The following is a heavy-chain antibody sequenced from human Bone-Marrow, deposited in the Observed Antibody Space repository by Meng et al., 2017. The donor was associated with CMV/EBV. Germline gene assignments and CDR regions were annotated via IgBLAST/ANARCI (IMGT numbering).Heavy chain of an antibody. Sequence: ASVKVSCKASGYTFTNHYMHWVRQAPGQGLEWMGIINPSADSTNYAQKFQGRVTMTRDASTSTVYMELSSLRSEDTAVYYCARGRGSSGYFDPWGQGTLVTVSS. J-gene: IGHJ5*02. CDR3: ARGRGSSGYFDP. V-gene: IGHV1-46*01. D-gene: IGHD3-22*01. CDR1: GYTFTNHY. CDR2: INPSADST.